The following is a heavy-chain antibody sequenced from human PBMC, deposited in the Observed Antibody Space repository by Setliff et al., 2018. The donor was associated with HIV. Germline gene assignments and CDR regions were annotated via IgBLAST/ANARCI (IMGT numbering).Heavy chain of an antibody. CDR2: IIPMYGVT. CDR1: GYTFTSYA. Sequence: SVKVSCKASGYTFTSYAMHWVRQAPGQRLEWMGGIIPMYGVTNYAQKFQGRVMITADESTRTVYMELGNLRSDDTAVYFCARERISSSHPAGHFDSWGQGTLVTVSS. J-gene: IGHJ4*02. D-gene: IGHD6-13*01. CDR3: ARERISSSHPAGHFDS. V-gene: IGHV1-69*13.